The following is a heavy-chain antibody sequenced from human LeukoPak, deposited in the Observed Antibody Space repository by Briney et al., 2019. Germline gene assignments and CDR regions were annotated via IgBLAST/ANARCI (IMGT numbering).Heavy chain of an antibody. CDR2: INPNSGGT. V-gene: IGHV1-2*02. CDR1: GYTFTGYY. D-gene: IGHD2-15*01. Sequence: ASVKVSCRASGYTFTGYYMHWVRQAPGQGLEWMGWINPNSGGTNYAQKFQGRVTMTRDTSISTAYMELSRLRSDDTAVYYCARGGVVVVAASNYWGQGTLVTVSS. J-gene: IGHJ4*02. CDR3: ARGGVVVVAASNY.